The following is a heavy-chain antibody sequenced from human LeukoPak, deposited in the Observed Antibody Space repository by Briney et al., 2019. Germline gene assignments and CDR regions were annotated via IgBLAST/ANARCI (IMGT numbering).Heavy chain of an antibody. CDR2: FDPEDGET. CDR1: GYTLTELS. Sequence: ASVKVSCEVSGYTLTELSMHWVRQAPGKGLEWMGGFDPEDGETIYAQKFQGRVTMTEDTSTDTAYMELSSLRSEDTAVYYCATDLSIAAAGTRRFDPWGQGTLVTVSS. D-gene: IGHD6-13*01. J-gene: IGHJ5*02. CDR3: ATDLSIAAAGTRRFDP. V-gene: IGHV1-24*01.